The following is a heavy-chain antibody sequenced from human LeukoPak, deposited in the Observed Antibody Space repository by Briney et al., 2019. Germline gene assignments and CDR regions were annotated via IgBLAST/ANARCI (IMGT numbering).Heavy chain of an antibody. J-gene: IGHJ4*02. D-gene: IGHD1-1*01. CDR2: TYYSGST. CDR3: VRVGTGTIDY. CDR1: GGSISGYY. Sequence: SETLALTCTVSGGSISGYYWGWIRQPPGKRLEWIGYTYYSGSTNYHPSLKSRVTISVDTSKNQFSLKLSSVTAADTGFYYCVRVGTGTIDYWGQGTLVTVSS. V-gene: IGHV4-59*01.